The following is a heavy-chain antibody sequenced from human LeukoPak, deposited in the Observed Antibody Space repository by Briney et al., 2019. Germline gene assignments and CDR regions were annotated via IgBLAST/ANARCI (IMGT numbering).Heavy chain of an antibody. Sequence: SETLSLTCTVSVASISSYYWSWIRQPPGKGLEWIGYIYFTGSTNYNPSLKSRATISVDTSKKQVPLKLSSVTAADTAVYYCAGSYYYDSSGYYLPFDYWAREPWSPSPQ. D-gene: IGHD3-22*01. CDR3: AGSYYYDSSGYYLPFDY. CDR1: VASISSYY. V-gene: IGHV4-59*08. CDR2: IYFTGST. J-gene: IGHJ4*02.